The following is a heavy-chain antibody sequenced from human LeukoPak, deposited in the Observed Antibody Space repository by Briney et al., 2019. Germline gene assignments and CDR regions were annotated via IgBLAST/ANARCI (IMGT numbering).Heavy chain of an antibody. V-gene: IGHV4-61*02. Sequence: KASETLSLTCTVSGGSISSGSYYWSWIRQPAGKGLEWFGRIYTSGSTNYNPSLRSRVTISVDTSKIQFSLSLRSVTAADTAVYYCARMPKHMTILGVVAIKPVWGQGTLVSVSS. CDR2: IYTSGST. D-gene: IGHD3-3*01. CDR3: ARMPKHMTILGVVAIKPV. CDR1: GGSISSGSYY. J-gene: IGHJ4*02.